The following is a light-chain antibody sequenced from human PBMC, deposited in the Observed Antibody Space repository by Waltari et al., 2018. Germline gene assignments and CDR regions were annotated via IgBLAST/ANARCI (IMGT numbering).Light chain of an antibody. V-gene: IGKV3-20*01. CDR2: GAS. CDR1: QSVSSSY. CDR3: QQYGSSPRT. J-gene: IGKJ4*01. Sequence: EIVLTQSPGTLSLSPGERATLSCRASQSVSSSYLAWYQQKPGQAPRLLIYGASNRATGSPDRFSGSGSGTDFTLTISRLEPEDFAMYYCQQYGSSPRTVGGGTKVEIK.